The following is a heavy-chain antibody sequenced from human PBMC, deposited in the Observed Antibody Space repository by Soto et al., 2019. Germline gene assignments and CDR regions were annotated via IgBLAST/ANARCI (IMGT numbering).Heavy chain of an antibody. CDR2: INPNSGGT. V-gene: IGHV1-2*04. J-gene: IGHJ4*02. CDR3: ARRDSSGYYFDY. D-gene: IGHD3-22*01. CDR1: GSTFTGYY. Sequence: ASVKVSCKASGSTFTGYYMNWVRQAPGQGLEWMGWINPNSGGTNYAQKFQGWVTMTRDTSISTAYMELSRLRSDDTAVYCCARRDSSGYYFDYWGQGTLVTVSS.